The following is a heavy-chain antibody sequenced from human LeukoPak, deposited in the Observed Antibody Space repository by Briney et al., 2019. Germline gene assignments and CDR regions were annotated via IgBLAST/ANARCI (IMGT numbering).Heavy chain of an antibody. J-gene: IGHJ4*02. CDR1: GFTFSSYS. Sequence: GGSLRLSCAASGFTFSSYSMNWVRQAPGKGLEWVSAISGSGGSTYYADSVKGRFTISRDNSKNTLYLQMNSLRAEDTAVYYCAKGGLDGGEFDYWGQGTLVTVSS. CDR3: AKGGLDGGEFDY. CDR2: ISGSGGST. D-gene: IGHD4-23*01. V-gene: IGHV3-23*01.